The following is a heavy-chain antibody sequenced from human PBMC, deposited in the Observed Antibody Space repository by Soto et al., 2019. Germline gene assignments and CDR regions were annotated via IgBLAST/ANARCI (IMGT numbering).Heavy chain of an antibody. V-gene: IGHV1-46*01. CDR1: GYTFTSYY. Sequence: ASVKVSCKASGYTFTSYYMHWVRQAPGQGLEWMGIINPSGGSTSYAQKFQGRVTMTRDTSTSTVYMELSSLRSEDTAVYYCARDLKGLYAYNWFDTWGQGTLVTVSS. CDR3: ARDLKGLYAYNWFDT. J-gene: IGHJ5*02. D-gene: IGHD2-8*01. CDR2: INPSGGST.